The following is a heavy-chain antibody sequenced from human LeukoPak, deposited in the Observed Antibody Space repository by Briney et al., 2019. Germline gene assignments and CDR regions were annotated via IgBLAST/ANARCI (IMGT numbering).Heavy chain of an antibody. CDR2: INAGNGNT. Sequence: GASVKVSCKASGYTFTSYAMHWVRQAPGQRLEWMEWINAGNGNTKYSQKFQGRVTITRDTSASTAYMELSSLRSEDTAVYYCARAGMQRGSSYFDYWGQGTLVTVSS. J-gene: IGHJ4*02. CDR1: GYTFTSYA. D-gene: IGHD2-8*01. CDR3: ARAGMQRGSSYFDY. V-gene: IGHV1-3*01.